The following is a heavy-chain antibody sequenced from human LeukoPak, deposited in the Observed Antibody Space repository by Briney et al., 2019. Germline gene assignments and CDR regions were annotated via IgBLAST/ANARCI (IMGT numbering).Heavy chain of an antibody. V-gene: IGHV4-39*01. J-gene: IGHJ5*02. Sequence: SSYAMRWVPQPPGKGREGIGSIYYSGSTYYNPSLKSRVTISVDTFKNQFSLELSSVTAAGTAVYYRARPPLAYCSGGSCSEFDPWGQGTLVTVSS. CDR3: ARPPLAYCSGGSCSEFDP. D-gene: IGHD2-15*01. CDR1: SSYA. CDR2: IYYSGST.